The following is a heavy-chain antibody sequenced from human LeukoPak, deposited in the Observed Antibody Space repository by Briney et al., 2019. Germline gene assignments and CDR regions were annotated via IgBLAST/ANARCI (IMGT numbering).Heavy chain of an antibody. CDR2: ISAYNGNT. D-gene: IGHD3-10*01. CDR3: ASVEGFYYGSGSNAFEI. V-gene: IGHV1-18*04. Sequence: ASVKVSCKASGYTFTGDYVHWVRQAPGQGLEWMGWISAYNGNTKYAQMLQGRVTMTTDTSTSTAYMELTSLRSDDTAVYYCASVEGFYYGSGSNAFEIWGQGTMVTVSS. CDR1: GYTFTGDY. J-gene: IGHJ3*02.